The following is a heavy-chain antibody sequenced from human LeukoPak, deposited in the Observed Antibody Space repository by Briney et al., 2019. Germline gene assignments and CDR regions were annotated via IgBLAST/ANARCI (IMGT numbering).Heavy chain of an antibody. CDR2: ISNGGAGT. Sequence: PGGSLRLSCVVSGFTFSNYAMTWVRQAPGKGLEWVSAISNGGAGTYYAESVKGRFTIPRDNSKNTLYLQMDRLRAEDTALYYCAKEAAAAGTAILGYWGQGTQVTVSS. J-gene: IGHJ4*02. V-gene: IGHV3-23*01. CDR3: AKEAAAAGTAILGY. CDR1: GFTFSNYA. D-gene: IGHD6-13*01.